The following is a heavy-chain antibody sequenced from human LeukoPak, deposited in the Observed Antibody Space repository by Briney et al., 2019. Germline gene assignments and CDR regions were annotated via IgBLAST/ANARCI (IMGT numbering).Heavy chain of an antibody. CDR3: AKASFYGDSPSPPGY. CDR1: GFTFRTYW. J-gene: IGHJ4*02. D-gene: IGHD4-17*01. CDR2: IHQDGNKK. Sequence: PGGSLRLCCAASGFTFRTYWMSWVRQAPGKGLEWVANIHQDGNKKYYVDSVKGRFTISRDNSKNTLYLQMNSLRAEDTAVYYCAKASFYGDSPSPPGYWGQGTLVTVSS. V-gene: IGHV3-7*01.